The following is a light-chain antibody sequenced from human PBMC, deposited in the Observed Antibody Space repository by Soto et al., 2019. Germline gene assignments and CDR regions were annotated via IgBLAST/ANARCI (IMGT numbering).Light chain of an antibody. CDR2: DVS. CDR3: GSYASSSTLYV. CDR1: SSDVGGYNY. V-gene: IGLV2-14*01. J-gene: IGLJ1*01. Sequence: QSALTQPASVSGSPGQSITISCTGTSSDVGGYNYVSWYQQHSSKAPKLMIYDVSNRPSGVSNRFSGSKSGNTASLTISGLQAEDEADYYCGSYASSSTLYVFGTGTKATVL.